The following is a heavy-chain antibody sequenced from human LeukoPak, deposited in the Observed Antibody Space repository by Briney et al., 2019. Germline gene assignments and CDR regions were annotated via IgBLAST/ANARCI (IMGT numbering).Heavy chain of an antibody. CDR3: ARVGCSGGSCSPPWFDP. J-gene: IGHJ5*02. D-gene: IGHD2-15*01. Sequence: KSSETLSLTCAVYGGSFSGYYWSWIRQPPGKGLEWIGYTYYSGSTNYNPSLKSRVTISVDTSKNQFSLKLSSVTAADTAVYYCARVGCSGGSCSPPWFDPWGQGTLVTVSS. V-gene: IGHV4-59*01. CDR1: GGSFSGYY. CDR2: TYYSGST.